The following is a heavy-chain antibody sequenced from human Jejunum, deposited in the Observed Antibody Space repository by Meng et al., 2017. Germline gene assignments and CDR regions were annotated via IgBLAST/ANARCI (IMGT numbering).Heavy chain of an antibody. Sequence: GGSLRLSCAASGFTVSTNYMSWVRQAPEKGLEWVSVIYSGGSTYYADSVKGRFTISRDNSKNTVYPQMNSLRAEETAIYYCARGENSGYSNWGQGALVTVSS. CDR3: ARGENSGYSN. V-gene: IGHV3-53*01. CDR2: IYSGGST. J-gene: IGHJ4*02. CDR1: GFTVSTNY. D-gene: IGHD3-22*01.